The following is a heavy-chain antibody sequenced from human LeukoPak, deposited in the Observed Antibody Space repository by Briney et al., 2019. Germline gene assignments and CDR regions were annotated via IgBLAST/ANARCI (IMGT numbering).Heavy chain of an antibody. CDR1: GFTFSSYE. V-gene: IGHV3-48*03. CDR3: ARDLGGYSYGHGY. CDR2: ISSSGSTI. J-gene: IGHJ4*02. Sequence: PGGSLRLSCAASGFTFSSYEMNWVRQAPGKGLEWVSYISSSGSTIYYADSVKGRFTISRDNAKNSLYLQMNSLRAEDTAVYYCARDLGGYSYGHGYRGQGPLVTVSS. D-gene: IGHD5-18*01.